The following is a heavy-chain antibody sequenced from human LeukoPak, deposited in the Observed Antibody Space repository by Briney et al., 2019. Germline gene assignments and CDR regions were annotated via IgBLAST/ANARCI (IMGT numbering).Heavy chain of an antibody. V-gene: IGHV1-3*01. D-gene: IGHD1-26*01. Sequence: ASVKVSCKASGVTFNSYPINWVRQAPGQRLEWMGWINAGNGNTKYSQKFQGRVTITRDTSASTAYMELSSLRSEDAAVYYCARDLEWELLGGQYYFDYWGQGTLVTVSS. CDR3: ARDLEWELLGGQYYFDY. CDR1: GVTFNSYP. J-gene: IGHJ4*02. CDR2: INAGNGNT.